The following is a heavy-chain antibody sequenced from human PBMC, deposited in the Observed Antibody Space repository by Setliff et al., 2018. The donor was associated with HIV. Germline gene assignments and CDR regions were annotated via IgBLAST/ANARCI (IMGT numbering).Heavy chain of an antibody. Sequence: GESLKISCKGSGYSFTSNWIGWVRQMPGKGLEWMGIIHPVDSNTRYSPSFQGQVTISVDESISTAYLQWSSLKASDTAMYYCARAGSGSYYNAPHYWGQGTLVTVSS. D-gene: IGHD3-10*01. CDR2: IHPVDSNT. CDR3: ARAGSGSYYNAPHY. J-gene: IGHJ4*02. CDR1: GYSFTSNW. V-gene: IGHV5-51*01.